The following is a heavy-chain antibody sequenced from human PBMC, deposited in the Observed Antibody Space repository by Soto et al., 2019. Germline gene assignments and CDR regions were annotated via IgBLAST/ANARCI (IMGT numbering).Heavy chain of an antibody. CDR3: ATASYFDDRSGGDV. CDR1: GFTLRTAW. CDR2: IKRESDSGTT. J-gene: IGHJ6*02. V-gene: IGHV3-15*07. Sequence: EVQLVESGGGLVKPGGSLRLSCAASGFTLRTAWMNWVRQAPGKGLEWVARIKRESDSGTTDYGVSVRGRITISRDESQSTLYLQMNSLGTEDTAVYSCATASYFDDRSGGDVLGQGTTVTVCS. D-gene: IGHD3-9*01.